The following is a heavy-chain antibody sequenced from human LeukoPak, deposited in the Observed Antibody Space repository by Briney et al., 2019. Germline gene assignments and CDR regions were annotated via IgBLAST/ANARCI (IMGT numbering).Heavy chain of an antibody. CDR1: GFTFSENW. CDR2: ITHYGST. Sequence: PGGSLRLSCSTSGFTFSENWMHWVRQTPEKGLVWVSRITHYGSTNYADSVKGRFTISRDNARRTLYPQMNNLRDEDTAVYYCARDYYGRFDYWGQGTLVTVSS. CDR3: ARDYYGRFDY. V-gene: IGHV3-74*01. D-gene: IGHD3-10*01. J-gene: IGHJ4*02.